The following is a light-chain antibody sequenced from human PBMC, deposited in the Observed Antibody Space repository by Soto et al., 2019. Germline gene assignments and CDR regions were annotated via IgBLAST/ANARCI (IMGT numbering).Light chain of an antibody. Sequence: EIVLTQSPGTLSLSPGERATLSCRASPSVSSSFLAWYQQKPGQAPRLLIYGASNRSTGIPDRFSGSGSGTDFTLTISRLEPEDFAVYYCQQYVTSPWAFGQGTKVAIE. CDR1: PSVSSSF. CDR2: GAS. V-gene: IGKV3-20*01. CDR3: QQYVTSPWA. J-gene: IGKJ1*01.